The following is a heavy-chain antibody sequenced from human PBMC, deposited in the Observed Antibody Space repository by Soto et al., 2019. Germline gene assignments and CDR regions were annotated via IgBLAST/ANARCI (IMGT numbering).Heavy chain of an antibody. CDR2: IIPIFGTA. CDR1: GGTFSSYA. V-gene: IGHV1-69*01. Sequence: QVQLVQSGAEVKKPGSSVKVSCKASGGTFSSYAISWVRQAPGQGLEWMGGIIPIFGTANYAQKFQGRVTITADESTSTAYMELRSLRSEDTAVYYCASLTYCGGDCYPYLFDYWGQGTLVTVSS. J-gene: IGHJ4*02. CDR3: ASLTYCGGDCYPYLFDY. D-gene: IGHD2-21*02.